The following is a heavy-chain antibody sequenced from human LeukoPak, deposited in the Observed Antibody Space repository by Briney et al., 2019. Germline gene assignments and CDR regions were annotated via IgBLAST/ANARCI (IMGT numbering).Heavy chain of an antibody. CDR1: GGAFSGYF. D-gene: IGHD6-13*01. Sequence: PSETLSLTCAVYGGAFSGYFWSWIRQPPGKGLEWIGEINHSGSTNYNPSLKSRLTMSVDTSKNQFSLNLNSVTAADTAVYYCARATGIAGRVSFDYWGLGTLVTVSS. CDR3: ARATGIAGRVSFDY. J-gene: IGHJ4*02. CDR2: INHSGST. V-gene: IGHV4-34*01.